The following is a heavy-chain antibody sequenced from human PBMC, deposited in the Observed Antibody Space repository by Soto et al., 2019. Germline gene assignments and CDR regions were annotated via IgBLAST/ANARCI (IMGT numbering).Heavy chain of an antibody. CDR3: ARGGVTGTTFDY. J-gene: IGHJ4*02. V-gene: IGHV3-21*01. D-gene: IGHD1-7*01. CDR2: ISSSSSYI. Sequence: GSLRLSCAASGFTFSSYSMNWVRQAPGKGLEWVSSISSSSSYIYYADSVKGRFTISRDNAKNSLFLQMNSLRAEDTAVYYCARGGVTGTTFDYWGQGTLVTVSS. CDR1: GFTFSSYS.